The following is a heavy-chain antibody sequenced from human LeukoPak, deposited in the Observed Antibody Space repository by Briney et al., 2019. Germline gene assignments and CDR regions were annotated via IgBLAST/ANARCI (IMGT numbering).Heavy chain of an antibody. V-gene: IGHV1-2*02. CDR3: ARGGVGGLDYYYYGMDV. Sequence: ASVKVSCKASGYTFTGYYMHWVRQAPGQGLEWMGWINPNSGGTNYAQKFQGRVTMTRDTSISTAYMELSRLRSDDTAVYYCARGGVGGLDYYYYGMDVWGQGTTVTVSS. D-gene: IGHD1-26*01. CDR2: INPNSGGT. CDR1: GYTFTGYY. J-gene: IGHJ6*02.